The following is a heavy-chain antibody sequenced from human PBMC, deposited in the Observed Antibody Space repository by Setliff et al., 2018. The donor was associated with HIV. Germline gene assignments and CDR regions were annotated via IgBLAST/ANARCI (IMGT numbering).Heavy chain of an antibody. CDR2: IHYSGST. D-gene: IGHD3-10*01. CDR3: ARVPVGSGSVDH. Sequence: SETLSLTCTVSGGSISSPYWSWIRQPPGKGLEWIGYIHYSGSTNYNPSLKTRVTISLDTSRNQFSLNLSSVIAADTAVYYCARVPVGSGSVDHWGQGTLVTVSS. V-gene: IGHV4-59*11. CDR1: GGSISSPY. J-gene: IGHJ4*02.